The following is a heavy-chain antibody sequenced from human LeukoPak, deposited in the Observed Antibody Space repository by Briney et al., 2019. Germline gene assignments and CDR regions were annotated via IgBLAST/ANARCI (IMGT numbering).Heavy chain of an antibody. CDR3: ARGTSYCSSTSCSPSLGFDY. Sequence: ASVKVSCKASGYTFTSYDINWVRQATGQGLEWMGWMNPTRGNTGYAQKFQGSVTITSNTSISTASMELSSLRSEDTAVYYCARGTSYCSSTSCSPSLGFDYWGQGTLVTVSS. D-gene: IGHD2-2*01. CDR1: GYTFTSYD. V-gene: IGHV1-8*03. CDR2: MNPTRGNT. J-gene: IGHJ4*02.